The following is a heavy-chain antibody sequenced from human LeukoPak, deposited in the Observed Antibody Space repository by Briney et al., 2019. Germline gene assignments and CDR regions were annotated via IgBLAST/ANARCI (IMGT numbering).Heavy chain of an antibody. D-gene: IGHD3-22*01. J-gene: IGHJ4*02. CDR3: ALGPSYYDSSSQFDD. CDR1: GFTFSSYG. Sequence: PGGSLRLSCAASGFTFSSYGMHWVRQAPGKGLEWVAVIWYDGSNKYYADSVKGRFTISRDNSKNTLYLQMNSLRAEDTAVYYWALGPSYYDSSSQFDDWGQGTLVTVSS. V-gene: IGHV3-33*01. CDR2: IWYDGSNK.